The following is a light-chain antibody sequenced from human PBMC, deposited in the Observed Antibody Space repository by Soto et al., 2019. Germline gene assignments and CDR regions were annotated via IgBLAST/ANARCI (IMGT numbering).Light chain of an antibody. CDR3: QQYRSSPPYT. CDR2: VSS. CDR1: QRVSNNY. Sequence: EVVLTQSPGTLSLSPGERATLSCRASQRVSNNYFAWYQQKPGQAPRLLIFVSSDRATGIPDRFSGSGSGTDCTLTISRLEPEDFAGYYCQQYRSSPPYTFGQGNKLEI. J-gene: IGKJ2*01. V-gene: IGKV3-20*01.